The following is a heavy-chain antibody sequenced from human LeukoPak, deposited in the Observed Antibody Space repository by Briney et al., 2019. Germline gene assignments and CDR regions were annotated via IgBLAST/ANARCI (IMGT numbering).Heavy chain of an antibody. CDR1: GFTFSSYS. Sequence: GGSLRLSCAASGFTFSSYSMNWVRQAPGKGLEWVSSISSSSSYIYYADSVKGRFTISRDNAKNSLYLQMNGLRAEDTAVYYCARHPNYYDSSGYYKGFDCWGQGTLVTVSS. J-gene: IGHJ4*02. V-gene: IGHV3-21*01. CDR3: ARHPNYYDSSGYYKGFDC. D-gene: IGHD3-22*01. CDR2: ISSSSSYI.